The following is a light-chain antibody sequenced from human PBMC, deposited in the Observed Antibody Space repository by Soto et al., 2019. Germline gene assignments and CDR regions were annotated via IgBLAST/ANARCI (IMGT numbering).Light chain of an antibody. CDR2: GAS. CDR3: QQYGSSPPRIT. CDR1: QSVSSSY. V-gene: IGKV3-20*01. Sequence: EIVLTQSPGTLSESPGERGTLSCRASQSVSSSYLAWYQQKPGQAPRLLIYGASSRATGIPDRFSGSGSGTDFTLTISRLEPEDFAVYYRQQYGSSPPRITFGQGTRLEIK. J-gene: IGKJ5*01.